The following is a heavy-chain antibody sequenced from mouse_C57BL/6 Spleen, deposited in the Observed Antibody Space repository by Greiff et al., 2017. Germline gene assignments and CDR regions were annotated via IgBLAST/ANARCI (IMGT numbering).Heavy chain of an antibody. D-gene: IGHD2-4*01. CDR3: TEGYDDGYFDY. Sequence: EVKLVESGGGLVQPGGSMKLSCVASGFTFSNYWMNWVRQSPEKGLEWVAQIRLKSDNYATHYAESVKGRFTISRDDSKSSVYLQMNNLRAEDTGIYYCTEGYDDGYFDYWGQGTTLTVSS. J-gene: IGHJ2*01. V-gene: IGHV6-3*01. CDR2: IRLKSDNYAT. CDR1: GFTFSNYW.